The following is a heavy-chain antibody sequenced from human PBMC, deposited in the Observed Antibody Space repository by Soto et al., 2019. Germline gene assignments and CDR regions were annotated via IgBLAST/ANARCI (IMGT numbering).Heavy chain of an antibody. Sequence: QITLKESGPTLVKPTQTLTLTCTFSGFSLSTSGVGVGWIRQPPGKALEWLALIYWDDDKRYSPSLKSRLTITKVTSKNQVVLTMTNMDPVDSATYYSAPICSRGSCYSSYDAFDIWGQGTMVTVSS. V-gene: IGHV2-5*02. J-gene: IGHJ3*02. CDR1: GFSLSTSGVG. CDR3: APICSRGSCYSSYDAFDI. D-gene: IGHD2-15*01. CDR2: IYWDDDK.